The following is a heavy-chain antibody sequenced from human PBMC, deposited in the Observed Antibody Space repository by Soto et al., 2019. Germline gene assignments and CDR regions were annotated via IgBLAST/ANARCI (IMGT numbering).Heavy chain of an antibody. CDR1: GGSIASGDYF. Sequence: QVQLQESGPGLVKPSQTLSLTCTVSGGSIASGDYFWSWIRQSSGTGLEWIGNIHISETTNYNPSLTSRVSISVDTSKNQLSLQLTSVTAADTAVYYCVRARRWRPFDDWGKGTLVTVSS. CDR3: VRARRWRPFDD. J-gene: IGHJ4*02. D-gene: IGHD3-3*01. V-gene: IGHV4-30-4*01. CDR2: IHISETT.